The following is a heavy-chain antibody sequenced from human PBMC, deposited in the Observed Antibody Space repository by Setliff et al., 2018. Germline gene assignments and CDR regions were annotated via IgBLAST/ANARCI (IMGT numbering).Heavy chain of an antibody. CDR1: GNSFSDYY. CDR2: IQKSGSA. V-gene: IGHV4-59*01. Sequence: PSETLSLTCAVYGNSFSDYYWSWIRQPPGKGLECIGYIQKSGSANYNPSLMSRVTISVDTSRNQFSLKLRSVTAADTAVYYCARLSWDGLRYYGLDVWGQGATVTVSS. J-gene: IGHJ6*02. CDR3: ARLSWDGLRYYGLDV. D-gene: IGHD3-10*01.